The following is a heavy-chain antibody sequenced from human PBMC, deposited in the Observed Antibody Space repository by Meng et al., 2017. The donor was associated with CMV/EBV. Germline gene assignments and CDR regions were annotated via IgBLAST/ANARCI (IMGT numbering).Heavy chain of an antibody. CDR1: GGSISSSSYY. Sequence: GSLRLSCTVSGGSISSSSYYWGWIRQPPGKGLEWIGSIYYSGSTYYNPSLKSRVTISVDTSKNQFSLKLSSVTAADTAVYYCARIVTQWRYCSSTSCYKSGYFDLWGRGTLVTVSS. D-gene: IGHD2-2*01. CDR2: IYYSGST. J-gene: IGHJ2*01. V-gene: IGHV4-39*01. CDR3: ARIVTQWRYCSSTSCYKSGYFDL.